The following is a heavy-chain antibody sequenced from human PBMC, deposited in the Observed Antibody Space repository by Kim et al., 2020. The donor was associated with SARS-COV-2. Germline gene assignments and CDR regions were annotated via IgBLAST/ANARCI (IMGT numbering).Heavy chain of an antibody. CDR1: GGSINSRDYY. Sequence: SETLSLTCTVSGGSINSRDYYWSSIRQPPGKGLEWIGYIHYSGSAFYNPSLKSRVTISVDTSKNQFSLKLSSVTAADTAVYYCARVSGQGSRSDPWGQGT. J-gene: IGHJ5*02. D-gene: IGHD3-10*01. V-gene: IGHV4-30-4*01. CDR3: ARVSGQGSRSDP. CDR2: IHYSGSA.